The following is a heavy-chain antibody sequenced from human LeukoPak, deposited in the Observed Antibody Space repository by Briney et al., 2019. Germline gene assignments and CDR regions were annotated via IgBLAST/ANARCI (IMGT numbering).Heavy chain of an antibody. Sequence: GGSLRLSCAASGFTFTSYWMTWVRQAPGKGLEWVANIKQDGSEKYYVDSVKGRFTISRDNAKNPLFLQMNSLRAEDTAVYYCARSGAPIDYWGQGTLVTVSS. CDR2: IKQDGSEK. V-gene: IGHV3-7*01. CDR1: GFTFTSYW. CDR3: ARSGAPIDY. J-gene: IGHJ4*02.